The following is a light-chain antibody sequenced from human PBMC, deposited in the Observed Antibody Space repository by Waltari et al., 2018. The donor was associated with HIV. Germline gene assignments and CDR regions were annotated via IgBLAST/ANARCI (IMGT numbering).Light chain of an antibody. Sequence: QSALAQPASVSGSPGQSITISCAGAVVDRGPEIYVTWYQHHPGRAPRLIIYMLSRRPSGVSDRFSGSRSDMSATLTISGLQSDDEAHYYCSSYSTITSLYVFGTGTKVTV. J-gene: IGLJ1*01. CDR2: MLS. CDR3: SSYSTITSLYV. CDR1: VVDRGPEIY. V-gene: IGLV2-14*01.